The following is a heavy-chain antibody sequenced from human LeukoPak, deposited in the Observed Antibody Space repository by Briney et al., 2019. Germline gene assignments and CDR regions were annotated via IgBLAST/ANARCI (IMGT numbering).Heavy chain of an antibody. CDR2: ISSSSNYI. D-gene: IGHD1-1*01. Sequence: GGSLRLSCAASGVSFSRYNMNWIRQAPGTGLEWVSSISSSSNYISYADSVEGRFTISRDNAKNSLYLQMSSLRAEDTALYYCARGVANNWYFMDVWGQGTTVTVSS. J-gene: IGHJ6*02. CDR1: GVSFSRYN. V-gene: IGHV3-21*01. CDR3: ARGVANNWYFMDV.